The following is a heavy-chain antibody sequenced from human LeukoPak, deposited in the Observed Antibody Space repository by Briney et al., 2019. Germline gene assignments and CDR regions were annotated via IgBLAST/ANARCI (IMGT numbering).Heavy chain of an antibody. Sequence: GGSLRLSCAASGFTLSSYGMHWVRQAPGKGLEWVAVISYDGSNKYYADSVKGRFTISRDNSKNTLYLQMNSLRAEDTAVYYCAKDRNYYGSGSYPTYYYYGMDVWGKGTTVTVSS. J-gene: IGHJ6*04. CDR1: GFTLSSYG. D-gene: IGHD3-10*01. CDR2: ISYDGSNK. V-gene: IGHV3-30*18. CDR3: AKDRNYYGSGSYPTYYYYGMDV.